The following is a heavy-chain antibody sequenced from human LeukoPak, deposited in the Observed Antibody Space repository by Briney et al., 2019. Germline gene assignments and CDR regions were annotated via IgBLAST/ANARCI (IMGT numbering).Heavy chain of an antibody. V-gene: IGHV3-74*01. D-gene: IGHD3-10*01. CDR2: VKSDGSNP. J-gene: IGHJ4*02. Sequence: GGSLRLSCADSRSSFSNYWMHWVRQAPGKGLVWVSRVKSDGSNPSYADSVKGRFTISRDNAENMLYLQMNTLGAEDTAVYYCARDIVSGSGSLDYWGQGTLVTVSS. CDR1: RSSFSNYW. CDR3: ARDIVSGSGSLDY.